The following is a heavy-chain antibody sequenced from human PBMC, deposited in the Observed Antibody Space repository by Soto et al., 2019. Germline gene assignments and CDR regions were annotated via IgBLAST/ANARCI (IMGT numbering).Heavy chain of an antibody. J-gene: IGHJ4*02. CDR2: ISYDGGNK. D-gene: IGHD3-3*01. CDR3: ARDKRDLRFLEWSYYFDY. CDR1: GFTFSSYG. V-gene: IGHV3-30*03. Sequence: PGGSLRLSCAASGFTFSSYGIHWVRQAPGKGLEWVAVISYDGGNKHYADSVQGRFTISRDNSKNTLYLQMNSLRAEDTAVYYCARDKRDLRFLEWSYYFDYWGQGTLVTVSS.